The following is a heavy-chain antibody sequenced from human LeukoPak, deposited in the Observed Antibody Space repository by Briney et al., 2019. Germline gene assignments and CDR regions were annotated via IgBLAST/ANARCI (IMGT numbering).Heavy chain of an antibody. V-gene: IGHV3-48*02. D-gene: IGHD6-19*01. Sequence: GGSLRLSCAASGFTFSSYSMNWVRQAPGKGLEWVSYISRSSSAIYYADSVKGRFTISRDNAKNSLYLQMNSLRDEDTAVYFCARDSRAVAGVCLDVWGQGTTVTVSS. CDR1: GFTFSSYS. CDR3: ARDSRAVAGVCLDV. CDR2: ISRSSSAI. J-gene: IGHJ6*02.